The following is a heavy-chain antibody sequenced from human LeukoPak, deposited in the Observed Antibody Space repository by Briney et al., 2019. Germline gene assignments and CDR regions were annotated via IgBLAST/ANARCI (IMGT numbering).Heavy chain of an antibody. D-gene: IGHD4-23*01. CDR3: ASGGKATVVTM. CDR2: IYSSGTT. V-gene: IGHV4-4*07. CDR1: GGSIDSYY. J-gene: IGHJ4*02. Sequence: PSETLSLTCTVSGGSIDSYYWSWIRQPAGKGLEWIGRIYSSGTTNYTPYPTCRVSMSDDTSKVQLYLKLTSVTAADTAIYCCASGGKATVVTMWGQGILVTVSS.